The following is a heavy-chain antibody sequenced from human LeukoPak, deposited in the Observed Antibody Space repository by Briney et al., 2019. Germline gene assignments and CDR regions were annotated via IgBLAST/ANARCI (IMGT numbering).Heavy chain of an antibody. CDR2: MNPDSGNT. V-gene: IGHV1-8*03. CDR3: ARDGDPGSSSSLYYYYYYMDV. J-gene: IGHJ6*03. D-gene: IGHD6-6*01. Sequence: ASMKVSCKASAYSFSTYDINWVRQATGQGLEWMGWMNPDSGNTGYAQKFQGRVTITRNTSISTAYMELSSLKSDDTAVYYCARDGDPGSSSSLYYYYYYMDVWGKGTTVTVSS. CDR1: AYSFSTYD.